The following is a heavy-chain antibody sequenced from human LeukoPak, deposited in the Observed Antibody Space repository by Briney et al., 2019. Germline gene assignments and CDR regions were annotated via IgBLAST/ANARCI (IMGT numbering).Heavy chain of an antibody. CDR1: GGSISSGDYY. D-gene: IGHD2-2*01. CDR2: IYYSGST. J-gene: IGHJ4*02. CDR3: ARVGGCSSTSCYFDY. V-gene: IGHV4-30-4*08. Sequence: PSQTLSLTCTVSGGSISSGDYYWSWIRQPPGKGLEWFGYIYYSGSTYYNPSLKSRVTISVDTSKNQFSLKLSSVTAADTAVYYCARVGGCSSTSCYFDYWGQGTLVTVSS.